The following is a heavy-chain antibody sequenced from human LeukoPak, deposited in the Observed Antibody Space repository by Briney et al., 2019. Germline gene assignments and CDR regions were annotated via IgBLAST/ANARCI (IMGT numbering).Heavy chain of an antibody. V-gene: IGHV3-23*01. CDR1: GFSFSSYA. CDR3: VVVVPAAPYPPFDY. D-gene: IGHD2-2*01. Sequence: GGSLRLSCAASGFSFSSYAMSWVRQAPGKGLEWVSAISGSGGSTYYADSVKGRFTISRDNSKNTLYLQMNSLRAEDTAVYYCVVVVPAAPYPPFDYWGQGTLVTVSS. CDR2: ISGSGGST. J-gene: IGHJ4*02.